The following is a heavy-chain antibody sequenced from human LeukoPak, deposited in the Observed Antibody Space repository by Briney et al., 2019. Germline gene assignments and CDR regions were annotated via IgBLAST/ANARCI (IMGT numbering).Heavy chain of an antibody. Sequence: GGSLRLSCAASGFTFSSYPMHWVRQAPGKGLEWVSYITSGGRTIYYADYVKGRFTISRDNAKNSLYLQMNSLRAEDTAVYYCARGGWNYVFNSWGQGTLVSVSS. CDR1: GFTFSSYP. CDR3: ARGGWNYVFNS. D-gene: IGHD1-7*01. CDR2: ITSGGRTI. J-gene: IGHJ5*02. V-gene: IGHV3-48*03.